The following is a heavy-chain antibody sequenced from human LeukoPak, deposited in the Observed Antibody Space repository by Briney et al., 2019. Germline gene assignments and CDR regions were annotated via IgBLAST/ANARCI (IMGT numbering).Heavy chain of an antibody. CDR2: TYFRSQWYQ. D-gene: IGHD2-2*01. J-gene: IGHJ5*02. Sequence: SQTLSLTCAISGDSVSSNSAAWNWIRQSPPRGLEWLGRTYFRSQWYQDYAVSVKGRITIDSDTSKNQFSLHLSSVTPGDTAVYYCSSGWAPSSWGQGTLVTVSS. CDR3: SSGWAPSS. V-gene: IGHV6-1*01. CDR1: GDSVSSNSAA.